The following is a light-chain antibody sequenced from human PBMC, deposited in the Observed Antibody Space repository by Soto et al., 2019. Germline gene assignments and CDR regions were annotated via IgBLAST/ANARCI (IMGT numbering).Light chain of an antibody. CDR3: QQYGSSPRT. CDR2: GAS. J-gene: IGKJ1*01. CDR1: QSVTSSY. V-gene: IGKV3-20*01. Sequence: EIVLTQSPGTLSLSPGERATLSCRASQSVTSSYLAWYQQKPGRAPRRLMYGASTRATGIPDRFSGSGSGTDFTLTISRLEPEDFAVYYCQQYGSSPRTFGQGTKVEIK.